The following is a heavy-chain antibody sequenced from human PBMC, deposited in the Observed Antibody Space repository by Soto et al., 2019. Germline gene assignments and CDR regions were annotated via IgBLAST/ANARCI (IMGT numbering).Heavy chain of an antibody. V-gene: IGHV3-30*18. CDR2: ISHDGSNQ. J-gene: IGHJ6*02. Sequence: QVQLVEPGGGVVKPGRSLRLSCAPSGFSFSDFGMHWVRQAPGKGLEWVAAISHDGSNQYYGDSVKGRFSISRDHSNNRLYLQMNNLKVEDSAIYFCAKETRSRAVTATRVNGMDVWGQGTTVTVSS. CDR1: GFSFSDFG. D-gene: IGHD2-21*02. CDR3: AKETRSRAVTATRVNGMDV.